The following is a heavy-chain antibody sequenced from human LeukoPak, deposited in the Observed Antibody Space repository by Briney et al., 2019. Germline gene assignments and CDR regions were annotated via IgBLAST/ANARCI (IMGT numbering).Heavy chain of an antibody. J-gene: IGHJ4*02. CDR3: ARPHSLGGSFYVFDY. D-gene: IGHD1-26*01. Sequence: GASVKVSCKASGGTFSSYAISWVRQAPGQGLEWVGWVSTYNGNTDYAQTVQGRVAMTTDTSTNTAYMDLRSLRPDDTAVYYCARPHSLGGSFYVFDYWGQGTLITVSS. CDR1: GGTFSSYA. CDR2: VSTYNGNT. V-gene: IGHV1-18*01.